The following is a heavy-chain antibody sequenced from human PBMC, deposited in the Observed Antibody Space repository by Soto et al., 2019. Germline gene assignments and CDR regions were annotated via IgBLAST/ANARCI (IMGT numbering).Heavy chain of an antibody. V-gene: IGHV3-48*03. CDR1: GFTFNAYH. J-gene: IGHJ6*02. Sequence: GGALRLSCAASGFTFNAYHMNWVRQSPGKGLEWVSYIHSGGSRIYYADSVKGRFTISRDNAKNSLYLQMNNLRAEDTAVYYCARDGSTVTTNYHYAMDVWGQGTTVTVSS. D-gene: IGHD4-17*01. CDR3: ARDGSTVTTNYHYAMDV. CDR2: IHSGGSRI.